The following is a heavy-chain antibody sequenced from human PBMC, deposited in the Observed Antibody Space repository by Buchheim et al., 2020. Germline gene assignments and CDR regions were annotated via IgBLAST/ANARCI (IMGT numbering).Heavy chain of an antibody. Sequence: QSQVVQSGSEVKKPGASVTLSCKASGYSFSSYGITWVRRAPGQGLEWIGWINTYNGFTKYAQKFQGRVTLTTDRPTSTAYLELRSLRSDDAAVYHCARVNSGSASGRWLDAWGQGTL. CDR1: GYSFSSYG. CDR2: INTYNGFT. V-gene: IGHV1-18*01. J-gene: IGHJ5*02. CDR3: ARVNSGSASGRWLDA. D-gene: IGHD1-26*01.